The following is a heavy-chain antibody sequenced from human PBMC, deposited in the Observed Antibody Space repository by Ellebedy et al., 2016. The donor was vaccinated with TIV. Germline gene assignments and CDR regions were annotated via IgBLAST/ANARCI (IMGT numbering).Heavy chain of an antibody. CDR3: ARFHYGDYDY. V-gene: IGHV3-48*04. J-gene: IGHJ4*02. CDR1: GFTFSAYG. D-gene: IGHD4-17*01. Sequence: GESLKISXAASGFTFSAYGMNWVRQAPGKGLEWVSYISSSSSTIYYADSVKGRFTISRDNAKNSLYLQMSSLRAEDTAVYYCARFHYGDYDYWGQGTLVTVSS. CDR2: ISSSSSTI.